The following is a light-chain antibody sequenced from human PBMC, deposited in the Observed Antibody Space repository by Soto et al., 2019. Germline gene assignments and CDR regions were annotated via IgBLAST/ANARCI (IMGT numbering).Light chain of an antibody. V-gene: IGKV3-20*01. CDR2: SSS. CDR1: QSLSSSF. J-gene: IGKJ4*01. Sequence: IVLTQSPGTLSLSPGERAILSCRASQSLSSSFLAWYQQKPGQAPRLLIYSSSNRATGIPDRFSGGGSGTDFTLTISRLEPADFAVYYCQQYGRSPLNFGGGTKVDIK. CDR3: QQYGRSPLN.